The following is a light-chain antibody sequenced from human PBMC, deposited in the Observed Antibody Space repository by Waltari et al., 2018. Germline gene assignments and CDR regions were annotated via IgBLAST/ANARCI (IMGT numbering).Light chain of an antibody. CDR1: SIRSYY. CDR3: HSRDASGVGGS. J-gene: IGLJ2*01. CDR2: GNN. Sequence: SSELTQDPTVSVAMGQTVRITCQGDSIRSYYASWYQQRPGQAPILVFSGNNNRPSGVPDRFSGSSSDNTAVLTITGAQAEDEASYYCHSRDASGVGGSFGGGTKLTVL. V-gene: IGLV3-19*01.